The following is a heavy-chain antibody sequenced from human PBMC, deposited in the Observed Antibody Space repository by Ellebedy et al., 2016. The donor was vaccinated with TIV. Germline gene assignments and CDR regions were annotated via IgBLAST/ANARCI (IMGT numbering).Heavy chain of an antibody. CDR1: GYTFTSYY. V-gene: IGHV1-46*01. Sequence: AASVKVSCKASGYTFTSYYMHWVRQAPGQGLEWMGIINPSGGSTSYAQKFQGRVTMTRDTSTSTVYMELSSLRSEDTAVYYCVVVPAAIRGYYYGMDVWGQGTTVTVSS. CDR3: VVVPAAIRGYYYGMDV. J-gene: IGHJ6*02. D-gene: IGHD2-2*01. CDR2: INPSGGST.